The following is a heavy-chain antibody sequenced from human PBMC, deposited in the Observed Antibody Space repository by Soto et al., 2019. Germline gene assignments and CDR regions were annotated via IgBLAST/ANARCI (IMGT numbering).Heavy chain of an antibody. V-gene: IGHV3-30*18. Sequence: GGSLRLSCAASGFTFSSYGMHWVRQAPGKGLEWVAVISSDGSNKYYADSVKGRLTISRDNSKNTLYLQMNSLRAEDTAVYYCAKEFRDQWLVRDYYYGTDVWGQGTTVTVSS. J-gene: IGHJ6*02. D-gene: IGHD6-19*01. CDR1: GFTFSSYG. CDR3: AKEFRDQWLVRDYYYGTDV. CDR2: ISSDGSNK.